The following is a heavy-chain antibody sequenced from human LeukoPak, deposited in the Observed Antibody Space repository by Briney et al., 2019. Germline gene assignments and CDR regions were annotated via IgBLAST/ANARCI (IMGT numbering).Heavy chain of an antibody. CDR3: AREELIGGATVDY. CDR1: GFTFSSYW. V-gene: IGHV3-7*01. J-gene: IGHJ4*02. D-gene: IGHD1-26*01. Sequence: PGGSLRLSCAPSGFTFSSYWMSWVRQAPGKGLEWVANIKQDGSEKYYVGSVKGRFTISRDNAKNSLYLQMNSLRAEDTAVYYCAREELIGGATVDYWGQGTLVTVSS. CDR2: IKQDGSEK.